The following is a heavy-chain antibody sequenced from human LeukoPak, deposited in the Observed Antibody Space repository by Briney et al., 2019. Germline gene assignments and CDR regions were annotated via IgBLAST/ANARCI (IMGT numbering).Heavy chain of an antibody. J-gene: IGHJ3*02. CDR1: GYSISTGYY. CDR3: ARARNYYDSSGFYYEGDAFDI. Sequence: PSETLSLTCTVSGYSISTGYYWDWIRQPPGKGLEWIGTFYHGGSTYYNPSLKSRVTISVDTSKNQFPLKLSSVTAADTAVYYCARARNYYDSSGFYYEGDAFDIWGQGTMVTVSS. D-gene: IGHD3-22*01. V-gene: IGHV4-38-2*02. CDR2: FYHGGST.